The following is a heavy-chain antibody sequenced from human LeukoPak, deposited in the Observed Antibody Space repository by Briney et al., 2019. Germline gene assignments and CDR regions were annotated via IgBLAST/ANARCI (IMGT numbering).Heavy chain of an antibody. D-gene: IGHD3/OR15-3a*01. V-gene: IGHV3-23*01. Sequence: PGGSLRLSCAASRFTFSRYGMSWVRQAPGKGLEWVSTISGSGGSAFYGDSVKGRFSISRDNSKNTLYLQMNSLRAEDTAVYYCAKDQLGRWTDHDAFDIWGQGTMVTVSS. J-gene: IGHJ3*02. CDR1: RFTFSRYG. CDR2: ISGSGGSA. CDR3: AKDQLGRWTDHDAFDI.